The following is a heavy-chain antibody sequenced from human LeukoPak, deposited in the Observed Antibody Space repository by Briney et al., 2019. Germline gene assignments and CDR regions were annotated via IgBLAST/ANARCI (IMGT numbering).Heavy chain of an antibody. CDR3: ARIPTPVWAHDY. CDR1: GGSFSGYY. J-gene: IGHJ4*02. V-gene: IGHV4-34*01. D-gene: IGHD2-8*01. Sequence: SETLSLTCAVYGGSFSGYYWSWIRQPPGKGLEWIGEINHSGSTNYNPSLKSRVTISVDTSKNQLSLKLSSVTAADTAVYYCARIPTPVWAHDYWGQGTLVTVSS. CDR2: INHSGST.